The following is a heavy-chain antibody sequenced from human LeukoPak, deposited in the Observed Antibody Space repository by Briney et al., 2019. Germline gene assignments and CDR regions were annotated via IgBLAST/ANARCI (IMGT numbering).Heavy chain of an antibody. V-gene: IGHV3-30-3*01. Sequence: GGSLRLSCAASGFTFSSYAMHWVRQAPGKGLEWVAVISYDGSNKYYADSVKDRFTISRDNSKNTLYLQMNSLRAEDTAVYYCARVGYDSSGYSLFDYWGQGTLVTVSS. CDR1: GFTFSSYA. J-gene: IGHJ4*02. D-gene: IGHD3-22*01. CDR3: ARVGYDSSGYSLFDY. CDR2: ISYDGSNK.